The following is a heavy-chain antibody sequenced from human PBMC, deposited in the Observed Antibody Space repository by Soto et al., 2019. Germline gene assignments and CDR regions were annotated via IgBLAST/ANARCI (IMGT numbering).Heavy chain of an antibody. CDR2: ISHSGTT. CDR3: ARVTMVVRDSDHFGVDV. CDR1: DFPIISPYS. Sequence: LSLTCLVSDFPIISPYSWGWIRQPPGKGLEWIGSISHSGTTSYSPSLTSRVSISVDTSKNQVSLKLTSVTAADTAVYFCARVTMVVRDSDHFGVDVWGHGTTVTVSS. D-gene: IGHD4-17*01. V-gene: IGHV4-38-2*02. J-gene: IGHJ6*02.